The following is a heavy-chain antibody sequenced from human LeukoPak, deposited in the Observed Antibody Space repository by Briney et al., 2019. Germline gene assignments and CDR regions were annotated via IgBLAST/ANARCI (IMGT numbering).Heavy chain of an antibody. CDR2: IYYSGST. D-gene: IGHD3-22*01. J-gene: IGHJ4*02. CDR3: ARGEYYYDSSGYYYLFDY. V-gene: IGHV4-59*08. Sequence: PSETLSLTCTASGGSISSYYWSWIRQPPGKGLEWIGYIYYSGSTNYNPSLKSRVTISVDTSKNQFSLKLSSVTAADTAVYYCARGEYYYDSSGYYYLFDYWGQGTLVTVSS. CDR1: GGSISSYY.